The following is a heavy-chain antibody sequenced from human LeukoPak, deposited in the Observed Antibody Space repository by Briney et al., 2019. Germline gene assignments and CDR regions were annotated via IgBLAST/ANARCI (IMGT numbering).Heavy chain of an antibody. V-gene: IGHV3-23*01. J-gene: IGHJ3*02. CDR1: GFTFSSYA. Sequence: PGGSLRLSCAASGFTFSSYAMSWVRQAPGKGLEWVSAISGSGGSTYYADSVKGRFTISRDNSKNTLYLQMNSLRAEDTAVYYCAKDHYEQQLVYDAFDIRGQGTMVTASS. CDR3: AKDHYEQQLVYDAFDI. D-gene: IGHD6-13*01. CDR2: ISGSGGST.